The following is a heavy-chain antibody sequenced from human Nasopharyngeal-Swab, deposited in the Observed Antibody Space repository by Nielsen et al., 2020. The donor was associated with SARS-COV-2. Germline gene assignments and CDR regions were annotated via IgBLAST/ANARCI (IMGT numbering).Heavy chain of an antibody. V-gene: IGHV1-69*13. CDR2: IIPIFGTA. D-gene: IGHD3-9*01. CDR3: ARDNNDILTGYYLNWFDP. CDR1: GCTFSSYA. J-gene: IGHJ5*02. Sequence: SVKVSCKASGCTFSSYAISWVRQAPGQGLEWMGGIIPIFGTANYAQKFQGRVTITADESTSTAYMELSSLRSEDTAVYYCARDNNDILTGYYLNWFDPWGQGTLVTVSS.